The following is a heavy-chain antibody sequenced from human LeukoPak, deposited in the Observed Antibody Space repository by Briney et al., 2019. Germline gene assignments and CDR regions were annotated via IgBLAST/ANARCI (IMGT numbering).Heavy chain of an antibody. Sequence: GESLKISCKGSGYSFTSYWIGWVRQMPGKGLEWMGIIYPGDSDTRYSPSFQGQVTISADKSISTAYLQWSSLKASDTAMYYCARQGGLCSSTSCYAASFDYWGQGTLVTVSS. CDR3: ARQGGLCSSTSCYAASFDY. CDR1: GYSFTSYW. J-gene: IGHJ4*02. CDR2: IYPGDSDT. V-gene: IGHV5-51*01. D-gene: IGHD2-2*01.